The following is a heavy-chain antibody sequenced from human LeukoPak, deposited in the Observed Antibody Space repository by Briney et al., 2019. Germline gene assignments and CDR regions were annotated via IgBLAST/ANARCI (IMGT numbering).Heavy chain of an antibody. CDR3: ARTIYTDFDY. V-gene: IGHV5-51*01. CDR2: IYPGDSDT. D-gene: IGHD3-3*02. J-gene: IGHJ4*02. CDR1: GYSFTSYW. Sequence: NLGESLKISCQGSGYSFTSYWIGWVRQMPGKGLEWMGIIYPGDSDTRYSPSFQAQVTISADKSISTAYLQWSSLKASGTAMYYCARTIYTDFDYWGQGTLVTVSS.